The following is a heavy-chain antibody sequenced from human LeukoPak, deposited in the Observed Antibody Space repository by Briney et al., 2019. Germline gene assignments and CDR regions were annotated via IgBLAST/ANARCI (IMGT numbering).Heavy chain of an antibody. J-gene: IGHJ4*02. CDR2: IDDSGIT. Sequence: SETLSLTCTVSGGSISSSFYYWGWIRQPPGKGLEWIGQIDDSGITNYIPSLKSRVTISLDTSKKQYSLKLSSVSAADTAVYYCARASAYSSSSGVNCWGQGTLVTVSS. CDR1: GGSISSSFYY. CDR3: ARASAYSSSSGVNC. V-gene: IGHV4-39*07. D-gene: IGHD6-6*01.